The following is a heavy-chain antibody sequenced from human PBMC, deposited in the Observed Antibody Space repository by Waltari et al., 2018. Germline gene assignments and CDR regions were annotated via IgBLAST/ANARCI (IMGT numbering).Heavy chain of an antibody. CDR1: GGSISSSSYY. J-gene: IGHJ4*02. CDR2: IYYSGST. V-gene: IGHV4-39*07. Sequence: QLQLQESGPGLVKPSETLSLTCTVSGGSISSSSYYWGWIRQPPGKGLVWIGSIYYSGSTYYNPSLKSRVTISVDTSKNQFSLKLSSVTAADTAVYYCARLVRFGDYTDYWGQGTLVTVSS. D-gene: IGHD3-10*01. CDR3: ARLVRFGDYTDY.